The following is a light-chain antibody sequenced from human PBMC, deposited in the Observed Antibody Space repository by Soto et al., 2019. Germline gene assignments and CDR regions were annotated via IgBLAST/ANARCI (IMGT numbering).Light chain of an antibody. CDR3: QHLRSYPST. CDR2: AAS. CDR1: QDISSS. J-gene: IGKJ4*01. Sequence: IPLTQSPSSLSASVGDRVTITCPASQDISSSLAWYQQKPGKAPKLLIYAASILQSGVPSRFSGSGFGTDFTLTISSLQAEDFASYFCQHLRSYPSTFGGGTKVEIK. V-gene: IGKV1-9*01.